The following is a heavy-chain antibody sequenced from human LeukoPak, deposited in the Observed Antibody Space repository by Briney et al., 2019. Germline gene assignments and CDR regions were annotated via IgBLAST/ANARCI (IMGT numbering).Heavy chain of an antibody. CDR2: IIPIFGTA. Sequence: SVKVSCXASGGTFSSYAISWVRQARGQGLEWMGGIIPIFGTANYAQKFQGRVTITTDESTSTAYMEPSSLRSEDTAVYYCASWGGPSGSSTRYYYYYYMDVWGKGTTVTVSS. J-gene: IGHJ6*03. D-gene: IGHD2-2*01. CDR1: GGTFSSYA. V-gene: IGHV1-69*05. CDR3: ASWGGPSGSSTRYYYYYYMDV.